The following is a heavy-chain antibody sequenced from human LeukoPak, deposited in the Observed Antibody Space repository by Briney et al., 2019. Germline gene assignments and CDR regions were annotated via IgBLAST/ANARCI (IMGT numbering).Heavy chain of an antibody. D-gene: IGHD2-15*01. Sequence: GGSLRLSCAASGFTFSSYGLHWVRQAPGKGLEWVAFIRDDGTNKNFADSVKGRFTISRDNSKNTLYLQMNSLRPEDTAVYYCAKSCSGGSCYPDYWGQGTLVTVS. CDR1: GFTFSSYG. CDR2: IRDDGTNK. CDR3: AKSCSGGSCYPDY. V-gene: IGHV3-30*02. J-gene: IGHJ4*02.